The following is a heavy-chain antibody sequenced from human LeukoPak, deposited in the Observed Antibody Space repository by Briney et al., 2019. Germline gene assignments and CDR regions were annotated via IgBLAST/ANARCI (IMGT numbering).Heavy chain of an antibody. Sequence: GRSLRLSCAASGFTFSSYGMHWVRQALGKELEWVAVISYDGSNKYYADSVKGRFTISRDNSKNTLYLQMNSLRAEDTAVYYCAKGSLEWLLFYGMDVWGQGTTVTVSS. D-gene: IGHD3-3*01. CDR3: AKGSLEWLLFYGMDV. V-gene: IGHV3-30*18. CDR1: GFTFSSYG. J-gene: IGHJ6*02. CDR2: ISYDGSNK.